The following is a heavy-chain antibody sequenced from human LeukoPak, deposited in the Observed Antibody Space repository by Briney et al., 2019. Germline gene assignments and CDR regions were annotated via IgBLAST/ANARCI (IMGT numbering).Heavy chain of an antibody. Sequence: ASVKVSCKASGYTFTSYGISWVRQAPGQGLEWMGWISAYNGNTNYAQKPQGRVTMTTDTSTSTVYMELSSLRSEDTAVYYCARAPMKYCSSTSCYAFWYYYYYMDVWGKGTTVTISS. D-gene: IGHD2-2*01. CDR2: ISAYNGNT. V-gene: IGHV1-18*01. J-gene: IGHJ6*03. CDR1: GYTFTSYG. CDR3: ARAPMKYCSSTSCYAFWYYYYYMDV.